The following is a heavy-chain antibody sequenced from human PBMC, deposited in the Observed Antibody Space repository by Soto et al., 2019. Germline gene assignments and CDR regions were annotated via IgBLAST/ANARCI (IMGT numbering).Heavy chain of an antibody. CDR1: GFSATTSGVG. D-gene: IGHD3-10*01. CDR3: ARRRRGASSYYIES. V-gene: IGHV2-5*02. CDR2: IYWDDAD. J-gene: IGHJ1*01. Sequence: QITLKESGPPLVKPTQTLTLTCAFSGFSATTSGVGVAWLRQPPGKALEWLAVIYWDDADQYRPSLRSSLTIIKDTSRLQVVPTMTNTAPVNTATYSCARRRRGASSYYIESRGQGTRVTV.